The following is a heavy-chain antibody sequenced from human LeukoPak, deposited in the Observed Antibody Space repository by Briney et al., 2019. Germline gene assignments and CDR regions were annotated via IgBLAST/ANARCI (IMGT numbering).Heavy chain of an antibody. CDR2: IYYSGST. Sequence: SETLSLTCTVSGGSISSYYWGWIRQPPGKGLEWIGYIYYSGSTNYNPSLKSRVTISVDTSKNQFSLKLSSVTAADTAVYYCARVGVVGATAFDYWGQGTLVTVSS. J-gene: IGHJ4*02. CDR1: GGSISSYY. D-gene: IGHD1-26*01. V-gene: IGHV4-59*01. CDR3: ARVGVVGATAFDY.